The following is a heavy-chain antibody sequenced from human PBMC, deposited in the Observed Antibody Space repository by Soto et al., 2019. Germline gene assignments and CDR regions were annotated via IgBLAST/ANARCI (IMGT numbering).Heavy chain of an antibody. CDR1: GYTFTSYD. J-gene: IGHJ3*02. CDR3: ARGWPDYGDAFDI. D-gene: IGHD4-17*01. V-gene: IGHV1-8*01. CDR2: MNPNSGNT. Sequence: ASVKVSCKASGYTFTSYDINWVRQATGQGLEWMGWMNPNSGNTGYAQKFQGRVTMTRNTSIRTAYMELSSLRSEDTCVYYCARGWPDYGDAFDIWGQGTMVTVSS.